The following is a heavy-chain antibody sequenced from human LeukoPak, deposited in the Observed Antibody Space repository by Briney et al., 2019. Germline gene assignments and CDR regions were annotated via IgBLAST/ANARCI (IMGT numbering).Heavy chain of an antibody. V-gene: IGHV4-59*08. D-gene: IGHD1-1*01. Sequence: SETLSLTCTVSGVSISSYYWSWIRQPPGKGLEWIGYIHYSGTTNYNTSLKSRVSISVDTPKSQVSLNLSSATAADTAVYYCATQYTTPDAFDIWGQGTMVTVSS. CDR3: ATQYTTPDAFDI. CDR1: GVSISSYY. J-gene: IGHJ3*02. CDR2: IHYSGTT.